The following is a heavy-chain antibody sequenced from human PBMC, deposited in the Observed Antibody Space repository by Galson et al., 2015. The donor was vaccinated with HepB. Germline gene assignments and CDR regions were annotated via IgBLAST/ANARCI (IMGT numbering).Heavy chain of an antibody. D-gene: IGHD6-6*01. V-gene: IGHV3-7*03. CDR2: IKQDGSEK. Sequence: SLRLSCAPSGFTFSSYWMSWVRQAPGKGLEWVANIKQDGSEKYYVDSVKGRFTISRDNAKNSLYLQMNSLRAEDTAVYYCAKRDDSSSPPFDYWGQGTLVTVSS. CDR1: GFTFSSYW. CDR3: AKRDDSSSPPFDY. J-gene: IGHJ4*02.